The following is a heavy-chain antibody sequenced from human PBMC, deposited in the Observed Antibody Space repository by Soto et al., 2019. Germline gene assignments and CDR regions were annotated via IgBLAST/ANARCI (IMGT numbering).Heavy chain of an antibody. CDR1: GYSFTSYW. D-gene: IGHD7-27*01. Sequence: PGASLKISCQVSGYSFTSYWVAWVRQLPGKGLEWMGIIYPGDSDTRYSPSFQGQVIISADKSISTAYLQWRSLKASDSAMYNCTRQPAWGALKVSMDVWGKATAVTASS. CDR3: TRQPAWGALKVSMDV. V-gene: IGHV5-51*01. CDR2: IYPGDSDT. J-gene: IGHJ6*04.